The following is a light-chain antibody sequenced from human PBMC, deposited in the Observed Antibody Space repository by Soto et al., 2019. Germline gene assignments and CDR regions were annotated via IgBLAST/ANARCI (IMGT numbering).Light chain of an antibody. V-gene: IGKV3-11*01. Sequence: EIVMTQSPATLSVSPGERATLSCRASQSVSSYLVWYQQKPGQAPRLLIYDASNRATGIPARFSGIWYGTAGTITISSLEPEDGEVYYGQHRSRWPLTFGGGTKVDIK. CDR3: QHRSRWPLT. CDR2: DAS. J-gene: IGKJ4*01. CDR1: QSVSSY.